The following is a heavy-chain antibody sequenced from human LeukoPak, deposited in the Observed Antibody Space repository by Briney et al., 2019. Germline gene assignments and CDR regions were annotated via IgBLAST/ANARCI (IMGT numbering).Heavy chain of an antibody. J-gene: IGHJ5*02. D-gene: IGHD6-19*01. CDR2: IYSGGST. Sequence: GGSLRLSCAASGFTVSSNNMSWVRQAPGKGLEWVSVIYSGGSTYYADSVKGRFTISRDNSKNTLYLQTNSLRAEDTAVYYCARAGYSSGWYGGNWFDPWGQGTLVTVSS. CDR1: GFTVSSNN. CDR3: ARAGYSSGWYGGNWFDP. V-gene: IGHV3-53*01.